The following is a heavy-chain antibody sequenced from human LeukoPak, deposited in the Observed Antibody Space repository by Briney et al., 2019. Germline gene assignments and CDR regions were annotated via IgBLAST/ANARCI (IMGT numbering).Heavy chain of an antibody. V-gene: IGHV3-21*01. CDR2: ISSSSSYI. D-gene: IGHD3-10*01. CDR1: GFTFSNYA. J-gene: IGHJ3*02. Sequence: GGSLRLSCAASGFTFSNYAMSWVRQAPGKGLEWVSSISSSSSYIYYADSVKGRFTISRDNAKNSLYLQMNSLRAEDTAVYYCARDPKYGSGSYYNDDAFDIWGQGTMVTVSS. CDR3: ARDPKYGSGSYYNDDAFDI.